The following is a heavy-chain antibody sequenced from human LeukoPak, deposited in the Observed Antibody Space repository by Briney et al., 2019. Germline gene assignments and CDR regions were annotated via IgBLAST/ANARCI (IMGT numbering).Heavy chain of an antibody. Sequence: GGSLRLSCAASGFTFSSYAMSWVRQAPGKGLEWVSAISGSGGSTYYADSVKGRFTISRDNSKNTLYLQMNSLRAEDTAVYYCAKAILWFGELSTKNNWFDPWGQGTLVTVSS. D-gene: IGHD3-10*01. CDR3: AKAILWFGELSTKNNWFDP. J-gene: IGHJ5*02. CDR2: ISGSGGST. CDR1: GFTFSSYA. V-gene: IGHV3-23*01.